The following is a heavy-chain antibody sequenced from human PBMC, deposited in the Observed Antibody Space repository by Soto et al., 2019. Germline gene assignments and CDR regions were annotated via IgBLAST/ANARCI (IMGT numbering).Heavy chain of an antibody. D-gene: IGHD1-26*01. J-gene: IGHJ4*02. Sequence: QVQLVQSGAEVKKPGSSVKVSCKASGGTFSSYSINWVRQAPGQGLEWMGEIIPIFGTANYAQKLQSRVTITADESKSTAYMELSSLRSEDTAVYYCARDGGRHSGGIDYWGQGTLVTVSS. CDR3: ARDGGRHSGGIDY. V-gene: IGHV1-69*01. CDR1: GGTFSSYS. CDR2: IIPIFGTA.